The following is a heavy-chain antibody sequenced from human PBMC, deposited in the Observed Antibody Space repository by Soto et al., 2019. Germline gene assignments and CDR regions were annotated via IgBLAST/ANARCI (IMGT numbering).Heavy chain of an antibody. CDR2: VDGSGGDT. D-gene: IGHD2-8*01. CDR1: GCTFSTHA. CDR3: AKEIFAAAYAATSAFDL. Sequence: GGSLRLSCAASGCTFSTHAMGWLRHAPGTGPEWVAFVDGSGGDTSYADSVKGRFTISRDNSDNSLYLHMNSLRAEDTGRYFCAKEIFAAAYAATSAFDLWGQGILVTGSS. J-gene: IGHJ4*02. V-gene: IGHV3-23*01.